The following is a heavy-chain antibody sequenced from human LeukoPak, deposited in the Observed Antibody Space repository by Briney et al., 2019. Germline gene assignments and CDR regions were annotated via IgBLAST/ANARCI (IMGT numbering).Heavy chain of an antibody. CDR3: ARGLRANRPFDY. CDR1: GGSFSGYY. J-gene: IGHJ4*02. CDR2: INHSGST. D-gene: IGHD1-14*01. Sequence: PSETLSLTCAVYGGSFSGYYWSWIRQPPGKGLEWIGEINHSGSTNYNPSLKSRVTISVDTSKNQFSLKLSSVTAADTAVYYCARGLRANRPFDYWGQGTLVAVSS. V-gene: IGHV4-34*01.